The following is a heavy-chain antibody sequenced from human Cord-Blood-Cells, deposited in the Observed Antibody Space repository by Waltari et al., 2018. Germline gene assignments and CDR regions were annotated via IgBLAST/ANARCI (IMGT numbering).Heavy chain of an antibody. CDR3: SRIEVEYYFDY. J-gene: IGHJ4*02. CDR1: GFSLSNARMG. CDR2: IFSHDEK. V-gene: IGHV2-26*01. Sequence: QVTLKESGPVLVKPTETLTLTCTVSGFSLSNARMGVSWIRQPPGKALEWLAHIFSHDEKSYSTPLKRRLTISKDTSKSQVVLTMTNMDPVDTATYYCSRIEVEYYFDYLGQGTLVTVSS.